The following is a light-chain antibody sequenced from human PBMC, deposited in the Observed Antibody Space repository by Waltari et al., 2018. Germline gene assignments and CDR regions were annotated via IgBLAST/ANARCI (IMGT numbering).Light chain of an antibody. CDR3: CSYAGSYTWV. Sequence: QSALTQPASVSGSPGQSITISCTGTSSDVGTYNLVSWYQQYPGKAPKVLIYDDNRRPSGVSDRFSGTKSSNTASLTIAGLQAEDEADYYCCSYAGSYTWVFGGGTKLTVL. CDR2: DDN. CDR1: SSDVGTYNL. V-gene: IGLV2-23*01. J-gene: IGLJ3*02.